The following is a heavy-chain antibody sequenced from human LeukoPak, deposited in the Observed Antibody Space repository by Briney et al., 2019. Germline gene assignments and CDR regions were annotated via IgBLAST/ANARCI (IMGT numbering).Heavy chain of an antibody. V-gene: IGHV4-34*01. J-gene: IGHJ6*03. CDR3: ARDETYTSDWQSNHYYYYMDV. CDR1: DGSFSGYY. CDR2: INHSGSA. Sequence: SETLSLTCAVYDGSFSGYYCSWIRQPPGKGLEWIGEINHSGSANYNPSLKSRVTISVDTSKNHFSLKLSSVTAADTAVYYCARDETYTSDWQSNHYYYYMDVWGKGTTVTVSS. D-gene: IGHD6-19*01.